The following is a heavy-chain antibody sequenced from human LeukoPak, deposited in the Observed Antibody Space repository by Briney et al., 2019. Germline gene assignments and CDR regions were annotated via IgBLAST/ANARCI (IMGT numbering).Heavy chain of an antibody. D-gene: IGHD3-22*01. Sequence: TGGSLRLSCAASGFTFSGYAMSWVRQAPGKGLEWVSSISGSGGSTYYADSVKGRFTISRDNSKNTLYLQMNSLRDEDTAVYYCAKDSSGYYRPFDYWGQGTLVTVS. CDR3: AKDSSGYYRPFDY. V-gene: IGHV3-23*01. CDR2: ISGSGGST. J-gene: IGHJ4*02. CDR1: GFTFSGYA.